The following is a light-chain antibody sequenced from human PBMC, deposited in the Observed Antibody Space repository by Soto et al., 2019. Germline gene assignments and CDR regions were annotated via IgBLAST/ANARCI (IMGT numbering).Light chain of an antibody. J-gene: IGKJ4*01. CDR2: GAS. Sequence: EIVMTQSPATLSVSPGERATVSCRASQSVSFNLAWYQHKPGQAPRLLIYGASTRATGIPVRFSGGGSGTEFTLTISGLQSEDFAVYYCQQYNDWPLTFGGGTKVEIK. V-gene: IGKV3-15*01. CDR1: QSVSFN. CDR3: QQYNDWPLT.